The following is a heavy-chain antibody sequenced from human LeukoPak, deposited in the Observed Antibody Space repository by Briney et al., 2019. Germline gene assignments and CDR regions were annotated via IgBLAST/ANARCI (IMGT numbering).Heavy chain of an antibody. D-gene: IGHD3-10*01. CDR3: ARRDYYGSGSPDF. J-gene: IGHJ4*02. V-gene: IGHV3-21*04. CDR2: ITSSSSYV. Sequence: GRSLRLSCAASGFTFSTYNMNWVRQAPGKGLEWVSSITSSSSYVYYADSVKGRFTISRDNAKKSLYLQMNSLRAEDTALYYCARRDYYGSGSPDFWGQGTLVTVSS. CDR1: GFTFSTYN.